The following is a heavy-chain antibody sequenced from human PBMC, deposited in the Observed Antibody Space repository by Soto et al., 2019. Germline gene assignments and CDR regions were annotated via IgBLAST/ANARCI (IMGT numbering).Heavy chain of an antibody. J-gene: IGHJ3*02. CDR2: IIPIFGTA. CDR1: GGTFSSYA. V-gene: IGHV1-69*01. D-gene: IGHD2-21*02. Sequence: QVQLVQSGAEVKKPGSSVKVSCKASGGTFSSYAISWVRQAPGQGLEWMGGIIPIFGTASYAQKFQGRVTITADESTSTANMELSSLRSEDTAVYYCAREHIVVVTANAGGAFDIWGQGTMVTVSS. CDR3: AREHIVVVTANAGGAFDI.